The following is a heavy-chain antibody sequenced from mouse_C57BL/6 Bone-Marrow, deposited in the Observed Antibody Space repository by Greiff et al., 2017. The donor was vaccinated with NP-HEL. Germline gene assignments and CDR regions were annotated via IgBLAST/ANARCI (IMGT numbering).Heavy chain of an antibody. CDR1: GYTFTNYW. J-gene: IGHJ1*03. CDR2: IYPGGGYT. CDR3: ARSYGSSHWYFDV. Sequence: VKLMESGAELVRPGTSVKMSCKASGYTFTNYWIGWAKQRPGHGLEWIGDIYPGGGYTNYNEKFKGKATLTADKSSSTAYMQFSSLTSEDSAIYYCARSYGSSHWYFDVWGTGTTVTVSS. D-gene: IGHD1-1*01. V-gene: IGHV1-63*01.